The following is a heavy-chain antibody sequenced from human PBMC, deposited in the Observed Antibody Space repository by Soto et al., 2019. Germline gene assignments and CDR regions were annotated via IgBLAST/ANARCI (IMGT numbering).Heavy chain of an antibody. CDR1: GDGVSSNSAA. Sequence: SQTLSLTCAISGDGVSSNSAAWNWIRQSPSRGLVWLGRTYYRSKWYNDYAVSVKSRITINPDTSKNQFSLQLNSVTAADTAVYYCATRTGGGWEDGMDVWGQGTTVTVSS. CDR2: TYYRSKWYN. J-gene: IGHJ6*02. D-gene: IGHD6-19*01. V-gene: IGHV6-1*01. CDR3: ATRTGGGWEDGMDV.